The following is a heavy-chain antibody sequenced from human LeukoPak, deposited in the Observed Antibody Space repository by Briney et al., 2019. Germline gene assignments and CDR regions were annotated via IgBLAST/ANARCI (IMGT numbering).Heavy chain of an antibody. CDR1: GFTFSSFY. D-gene: IGHD4-17*01. Sequence: PGGSLRLSCAASGFTFSSFYMTWVHQAPGKGLEWVATIKQDGSDKHYVDSVKGRFIISRDNAKNSLYLRMNSLRAEDTAVYYCARTTILDYWGQGTLVTVSS. V-gene: IGHV3-7*01. J-gene: IGHJ4*02. CDR2: IKQDGSDK. CDR3: ARTTILDY.